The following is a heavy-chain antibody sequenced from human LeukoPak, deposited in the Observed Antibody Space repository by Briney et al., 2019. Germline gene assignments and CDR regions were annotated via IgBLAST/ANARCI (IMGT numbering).Heavy chain of an antibody. V-gene: IGHV3-7*01. Sequence: GGSLRLSCAASGFTFSSYWMSWVRQAPGKGLEWVANIKQDGSEKYYVDSVKGRFTISRDNAKNSLYLQMNSLRAEDTAVYYCARVGADYYDSLTTWGQGTLVTVSS. D-gene: IGHD3-22*01. J-gene: IGHJ4*02. CDR3: ARVGADYYDSLTT. CDR2: IKQDGSEK. CDR1: GFTFSSYW.